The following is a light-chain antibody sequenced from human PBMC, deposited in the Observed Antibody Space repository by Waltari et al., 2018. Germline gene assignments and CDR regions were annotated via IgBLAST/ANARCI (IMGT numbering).Light chain of an antibody. CDR1: SSNIGSNT. CDR3: AAWDDSLNGVV. CDR2: SNN. J-gene: IGLJ2*01. Sequence: QSVLTQPPSASGTPGQRVTISCSGRSSNIGSNTVHWYQQLPGTAPKLLSYSNNQRPSGVPDRFSGSKSGTSASLAISGLQSEDEADYYCAAWDDSLNGVVFGGGTKLTVL. V-gene: IGLV1-44*01.